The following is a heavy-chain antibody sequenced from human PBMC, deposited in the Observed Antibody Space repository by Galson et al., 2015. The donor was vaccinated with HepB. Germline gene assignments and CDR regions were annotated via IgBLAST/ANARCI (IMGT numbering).Heavy chain of an antibody. V-gene: IGHV3-74*01. Sequence: SLRLSCAASGFTFSSYWMHWVRQAPGKGLVWVSRINSDGSSTSYADSVKGRFTISRDNAKNTLYLQMNSLRAEDTAVYYCARGSSGWSFYYYYGMDVWGQGTTVTVSS. D-gene: IGHD6-19*01. CDR1: GFTFSSYW. CDR2: INSDGSST. CDR3: ARGSSGWSFYYYYGMDV. J-gene: IGHJ6*02.